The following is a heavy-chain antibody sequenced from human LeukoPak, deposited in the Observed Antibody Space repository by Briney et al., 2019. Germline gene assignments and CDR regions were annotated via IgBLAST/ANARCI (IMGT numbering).Heavy chain of an antibody. Sequence: ASVKVSCKASGYTFSRFGISWVRQAPGQGLEWMGWISAYNGHTKYAQTFQGRVTMTTDTSTSTAYMELRSLRSDDTAVYYCARGYGSAPDYWGQGTLVTVSS. CDR1: GYTFSRFG. V-gene: IGHV1-18*01. CDR3: ARGYGSAPDY. CDR2: ISAYNGHT. D-gene: IGHD3-10*01. J-gene: IGHJ4*02.